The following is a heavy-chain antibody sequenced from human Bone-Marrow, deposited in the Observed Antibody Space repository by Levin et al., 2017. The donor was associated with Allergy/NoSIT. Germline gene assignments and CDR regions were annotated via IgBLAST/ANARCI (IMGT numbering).Heavy chain of an antibody. V-gene: IGHV1-2*06. CDR3: ARGTGTTGRYRANNDY. CDR1: GYTFTGYY. D-gene: IGHD1-7*01. CDR2: INPNSGGT. J-gene: IGHJ4*02. Sequence: GESLKISCKASGYTFTGYYMHWVRQAPGQGLEWMGRINPNSGGTNYAQKFQGRVTMTRDTSISTAYMELSRLRSDDTAVYYCARGTGTTGRYRANNDYWGQGTLVTVSS.